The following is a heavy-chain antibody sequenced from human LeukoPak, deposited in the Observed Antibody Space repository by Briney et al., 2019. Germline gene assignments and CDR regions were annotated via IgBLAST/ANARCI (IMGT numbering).Heavy chain of an antibody. CDR2: IYHSGST. V-gene: IGHV4-4*02. CDR3: ARDLHYDFWSGLNWFDP. CDR1: GGSISSSNW. Sequence: PSGTLSLTCAVSGGSISSSNWWSWVRQPPGKGLEWIGEIYHSGSTNYNPSLKSRVTISVDKSKNQFSLKLSSVTAADTAVYYCARDLHYDFWSGLNWFDPWGQGTLVTVSS. D-gene: IGHD3-3*01. J-gene: IGHJ5*02.